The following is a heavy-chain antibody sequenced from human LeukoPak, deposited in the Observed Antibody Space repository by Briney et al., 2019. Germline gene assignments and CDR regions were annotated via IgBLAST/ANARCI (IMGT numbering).Heavy chain of an antibody. V-gene: IGHV3-11*01. CDR3: AREDYGGTNFDC. D-gene: IGHD4-23*01. J-gene: IGHJ4*02. CDR1: GFTLSDYY. Sequence: TGGSLRLSCAASGFTLSDYYISWIRQAPGKGLEWVAYISNTGYTTYYGDSVKGRFTISRDNAKNSVSLQMNSLRVGDTALYYCAREDYGGTNFDCWGQGTLGTVS. CDR2: ISNTGYTT.